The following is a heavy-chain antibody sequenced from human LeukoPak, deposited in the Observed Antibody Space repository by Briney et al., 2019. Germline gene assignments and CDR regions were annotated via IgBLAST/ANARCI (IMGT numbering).Heavy chain of an antibody. D-gene: IGHD3-16*01. CDR2: IYVTGT. J-gene: IGHJ6*03. Sequence: SETLSLTCTVSGGSIGTYYWSWVRQSPGTGLEWIGYIYVTGTRYNPYLQSRVTISVDRSRNQFFLKMTSVTAADTAVYYCARPIGGGYEDMDLWGRGNKVTVFS. V-gene: IGHV4-4*09. CDR1: GGSIGTYY. CDR3: ARPIGGGYEDMDL.